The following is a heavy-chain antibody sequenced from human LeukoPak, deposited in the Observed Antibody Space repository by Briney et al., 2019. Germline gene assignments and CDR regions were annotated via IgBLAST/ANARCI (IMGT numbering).Heavy chain of an antibody. CDR3: ARVKGDYCVDY. J-gene: IGHJ4*02. CDR1: GFTFSEYY. D-gene: IGHD4-17*01. CDR2: ISSRTSSHT. V-gene: IGHV3-11*06. Sequence: PGGSLTLSCAASGFTFSEYYMSWIRQAPGKGLEWVSYISSRTSSHTKYADSVKGRFTISRDNAKNSLYLQMNSLRAEDTAVYYCARVKGDYCVDYWGQGTVVTVSS.